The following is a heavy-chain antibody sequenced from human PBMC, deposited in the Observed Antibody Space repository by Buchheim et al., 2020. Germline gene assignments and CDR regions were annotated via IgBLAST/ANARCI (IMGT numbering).Heavy chain of an antibody. J-gene: IGHJ5*01. CDR2: ISWNSGLI. CDR1: GFTFDDFG. CDR3: VKDKAPDILSGYNSFDF. V-gene: IGHV3-9*01. Sequence: EVQLVESGGGSVQPGRSLRLSCAASGFTFDDFGMQWVRQAPGKGLQWVAGISWNSGLIGYADSVKGRFTISRDNARNALYLQMNRVRVDDSGVYYCVKDKAPDILSGYNSFDFWGQG. D-gene: IGHD3-9*01.